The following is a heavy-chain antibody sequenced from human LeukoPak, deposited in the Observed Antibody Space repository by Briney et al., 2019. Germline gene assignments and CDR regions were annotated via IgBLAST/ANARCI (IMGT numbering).Heavy chain of an antibody. CDR2: IYQSGKT. V-gene: IGHV4-38-2*02. D-gene: IGHD6-13*01. J-gene: IGHJ4*02. CDR3: ARGLPGGQLSRYDY. CDR1: GYSISSGYY. Sequence: SETLSLTCSVSGYSISSGYYWGWIRQPPGKGLEWMGIIYQSGKTYCNPSLESRVTISVDTSKNQFSLKMNSMTAADTAMYYCARGLPGGQLSRYDYWGQGTLVTVSS.